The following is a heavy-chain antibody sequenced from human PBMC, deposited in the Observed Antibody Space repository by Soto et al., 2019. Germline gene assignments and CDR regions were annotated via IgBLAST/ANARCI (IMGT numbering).Heavy chain of an antibody. CDR3: ARDPVAYCGGDCRTFDY. CDR2: ISYDGSNK. J-gene: IGHJ4*02. Sequence: QMQLVESGGGVVQPGRSLRLSCAASGFIFSSYAMHWVRQAPGKGLEWVAVISYDGSNKYYADSVKGRFNISRDNSKNTLYLQMNSLRAEDTAVYYCARDPVAYCGGDCRTFDYWGQGTLVTVSS. V-gene: IGHV3-30-3*01. CDR1: GFIFSSYA. D-gene: IGHD2-21*02.